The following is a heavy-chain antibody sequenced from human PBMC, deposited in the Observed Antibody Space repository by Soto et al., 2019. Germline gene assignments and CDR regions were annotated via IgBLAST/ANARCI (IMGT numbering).Heavy chain of an antibody. Sequence: APVKVSSKAPGDTSTSYYLNRVRQAPAQENEWMGVINPHGGSTKYAQKFQGRITMTRDTSRSTVYMELSSLRSDDTAIYYCARSSGGNFGIIIEGSNWFDPWGQGTLVTVS. V-gene: IGHV1-46*01. D-gene: IGHD3-3*01. J-gene: IGHJ5*02. CDR3: ARSSGGNFGIIIEGSNWFDP. CDR2: INPHGGST. CDR1: GDTSTSYY.